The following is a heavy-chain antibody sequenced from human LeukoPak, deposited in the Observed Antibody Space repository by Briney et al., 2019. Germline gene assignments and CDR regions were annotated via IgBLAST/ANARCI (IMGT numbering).Heavy chain of an antibody. CDR3: AKARNVELLREAFDY. V-gene: IGHV3-23*01. Sequence: GGSLRLSCTASVVTFKNYPMIWVRQAPGKGLEWVSSISGSGETTYYSDSVRGRFTLSRDKTKNTVYLQMHRLKVEDTATYYCAKARNVELLREAFDYWGPGTLVIVSS. CDR2: ISGSGETT. D-gene: IGHD3-22*01. J-gene: IGHJ4*02. CDR1: VVTFKNYP.